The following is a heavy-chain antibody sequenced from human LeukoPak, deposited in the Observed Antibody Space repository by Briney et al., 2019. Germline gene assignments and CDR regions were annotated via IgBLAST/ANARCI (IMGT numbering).Heavy chain of an antibody. Sequence: GGSLRLSCAASGFTISNYPMDWVRQAPGKGLEWVSYISSSSTYIYYAASEKGRFTISRDNAKNSLYLQMNSMRAEDTAVYYCAREMPAARFDNWGQGTLVTVSS. CDR3: AREMPAARFDN. J-gene: IGHJ4*02. D-gene: IGHD2-2*01. CDR1: GFTISNYP. V-gene: IGHV3-21*01. CDR2: ISSSSTYI.